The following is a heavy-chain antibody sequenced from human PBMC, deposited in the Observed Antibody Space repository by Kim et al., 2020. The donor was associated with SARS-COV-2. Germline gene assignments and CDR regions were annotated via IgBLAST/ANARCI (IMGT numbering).Heavy chain of an antibody. CDR2: ISYDGSNK. Sequence: GGSLRLSCAASGFTFSSYGMHWVRQAPGKGLEWVAVISYDGSNKYYADSVKGRFTISRDNSKNTLYLQMNSLRAEDTAVYYCARDMVSIVVVITTNYYYYGMDVWGQGTTVTVSS. V-gene: IGHV3-33*05. CDR1: GFTFSSYG. D-gene: IGHD3-22*01. J-gene: IGHJ6*02. CDR3: ARDMVSIVVVITTNYYYYGMDV.